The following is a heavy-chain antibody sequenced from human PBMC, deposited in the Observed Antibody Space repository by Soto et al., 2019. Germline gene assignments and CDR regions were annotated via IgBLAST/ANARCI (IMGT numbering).Heavy chain of an antibody. CDR2: ISYDGSNK. V-gene: IGHV3-30*18. CDR3: ANGDYYDSSGTDLADY. CDR1: GFTFSSYG. D-gene: IGHD3-22*01. J-gene: IGHJ4*02. Sequence: VGSLRLSCAASGFTFSSYGMHWVRQAPGKGLEWVAVISYDGSNKYYADSVKGRFTISRDNSKNTLYLQMNSLRAEDTAVYYCANGDYYDSSGTDLADYWGQGTLVTVSS.